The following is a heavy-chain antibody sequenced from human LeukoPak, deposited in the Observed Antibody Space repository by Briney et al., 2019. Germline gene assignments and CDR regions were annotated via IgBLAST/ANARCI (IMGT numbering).Heavy chain of an antibody. D-gene: IGHD5-12*01. Sequence: SETLSLTCIVSGGSIGPNYCSWIRQPPGKGLEWIGYRHYSGSTNSNPSLKSRVTILVDLSKNQFSLKLTSVTAADTAIYYCMRGGSGFESDFWGQGILVTVSS. CDR1: GGSIGPNY. J-gene: IGHJ4*02. CDR2: RHYSGST. V-gene: IGHV4-59*01. CDR3: MRGGSGFESDF.